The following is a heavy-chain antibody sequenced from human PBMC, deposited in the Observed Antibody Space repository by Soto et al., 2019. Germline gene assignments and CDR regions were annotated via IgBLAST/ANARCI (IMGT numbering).Heavy chain of an antibody. CDR1: GFSFTTYA. D-gene: IGHD2-21*01. CDR3: VKGVVIALSLVGGACDI. CDR2: ISSNGRTP. V-gene: IGHV3-64D*08. Sequence: EVQLVESGGDLVQPGGSLRLSCSASGFSFTTYAMHWVRQAPGKRLEYVSTISSNGRTPYHADSLKDRFTISRDNPKNTLFLQMSSLRTEDTAVYYCVKGVVIALSLVGGACDICCQGTRVTGSS. J-gene: IGHJ3*02.